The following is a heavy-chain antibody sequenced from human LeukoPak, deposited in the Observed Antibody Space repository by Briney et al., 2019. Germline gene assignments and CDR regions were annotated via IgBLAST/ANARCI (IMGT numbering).Heavy chain of an antibody. CDR2: INPNNGDT. CDR1: GYTFTGYY. J-gene: IGHJ5*02. Sequence: ASVKVSCKASGYTFTGYYIHWVRQAPGRGLEWMAWINPNNGDTNYAQKFRGRVTMTRDTSISTAYMELSRLRYDDTAMYYCARYGGRHINSPNNWFDPWGQGTLVGVSS. CDR3: ARYGGRHINSPNNWFDP. D-gene: IGHD4-23*01. V-gene: IGHV1-2*02.